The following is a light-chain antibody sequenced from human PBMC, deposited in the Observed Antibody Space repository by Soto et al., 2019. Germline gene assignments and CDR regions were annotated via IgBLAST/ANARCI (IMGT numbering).Light chain of an antibody. CDR3: QQYGSSPRT. Sequence: EIVLTQSPGTLSLTRGERATLSCRASQNVASSYLAWYQQKPGQAPRLLIYGASSRATGIPDRFSGSGSGTDFTLTISRLEPEDFAVYYCQQYGSSPRTFGQGTKVEIK. V-gene: IGKV3-20*01. CDR2: GAS. J-gene: IGKJ1*01. CDR1: QNVASSY.